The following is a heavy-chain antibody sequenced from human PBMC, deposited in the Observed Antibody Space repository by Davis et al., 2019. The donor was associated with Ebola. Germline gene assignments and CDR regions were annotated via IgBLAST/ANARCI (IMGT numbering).Heavy chain of an antibody. J-gene: IGHJ5*02. CDR3: ARGPPWDYVWGSYRYTGWFDP. V-gene: IGHV1-2*02. CDR2: INPNDGRT. Sequence: ASVKVSCKASGYTFTNYYMHWVRQAPGQGLEWMGMINPNDGRTIYAQKFQGRVTMTRDTSISTAYMELSRLRSDDTAVYYCARGPPWDYVWGSYRYTGWFDPWGQGTLVTVSS. CDR1: GYTFTNYY. D-gene: IGHD3-16*02.